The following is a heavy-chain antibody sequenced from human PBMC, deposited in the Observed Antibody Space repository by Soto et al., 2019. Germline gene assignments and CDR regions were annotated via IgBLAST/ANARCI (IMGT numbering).Heavy chain of an antibody. V-gene: IGHV3-21*01. CDR1: GFTFSLHS. J-gene: IGHJ4*02. CDR3: VRARSTDSRPDY. D-gene: IGHD3-22*01. CDR2: ITSSSSYI. Sequence: RGSLRLSCAASGFTFSLHSMIWVRQAPGQGLEWVASITSSSSYIYYEDSLKGRFTISRDNAKNSLFLQLDSLRAEDTAVYFCVRARSTDSRPDYWGQGTLVTVSS.